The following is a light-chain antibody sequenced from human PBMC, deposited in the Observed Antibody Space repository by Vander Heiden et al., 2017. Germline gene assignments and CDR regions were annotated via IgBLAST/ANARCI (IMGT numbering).Light chain of an antibody. CDR2: KDT. V-gene: IGLV3-25*03. CDR1: ALPRQY. J-gene: IGLJ2*01. CDR3: QSADNISSLV. Sequence: SYEPTQPPSASVSPGQTARITCSGDALPRQYAYWYQQKPGQAPVMMIYKDTKRPSGIPERFSGSSSGTTVTLTISVVQAEDEADYYCQSADNISSLVFGGGTKVTVL.